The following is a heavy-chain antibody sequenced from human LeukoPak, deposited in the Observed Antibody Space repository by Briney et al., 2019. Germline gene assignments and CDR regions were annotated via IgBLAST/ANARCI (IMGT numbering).Heavy chain of an antibody. V-gene: IGHV3-21*01. CDR1: GFTFSSYS. J-gene: IGHJ4*02. D-gene: IGHD6-13*01. CDR3: ARDIASARSRAAGNY. CDR2: ISSSSSYI. Sequence: PGGSLRLSCAASGFTFSSYSMNWVRQAPGKGLEWVSSISSSSSYIYYADSVKGRFTISRDNAKNSLYLQMISLRAEDTAVYYCARDIASARSRAAGNYWGQGTLVTVSS.